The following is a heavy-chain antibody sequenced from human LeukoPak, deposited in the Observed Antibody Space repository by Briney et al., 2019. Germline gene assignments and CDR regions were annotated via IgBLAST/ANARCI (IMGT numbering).Heavy chain of an antibody. CDR1: RFTFSSYG. D-gene: IGHD2-8*01. J-gene: IGHJ6*03. CDR2: IQYDGSNQ. V-gene: IGHV3-30*02. CDR3: AKDRCSNGVGCYYYYMDV. Sequence: GGSLRLSCAASRFTFSSYGMHWVRQAPGKGLEWVGYIQYDGSNQQYADSVKGRFSISRDSSKNILYLQMNSLRAEDTAVYYCAKDRCSNGVGCYYYYMDVWGKATTVTISS.